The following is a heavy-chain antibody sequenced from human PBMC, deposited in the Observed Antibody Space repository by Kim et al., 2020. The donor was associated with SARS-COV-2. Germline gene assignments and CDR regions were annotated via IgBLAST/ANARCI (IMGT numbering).Heavy chain of an antibody. D-gene: IGHD6-6*01. CDR3: AIIAARPGSYFDY. Sequence: YAQKFQGRVTITADKSTSTAYMELSSLRSEDTAVYYCAIIAARPGSYFDYWGQGTLVTVSS. J-gene: IGHJ4*02. V-gene: IGHV1-69*02.